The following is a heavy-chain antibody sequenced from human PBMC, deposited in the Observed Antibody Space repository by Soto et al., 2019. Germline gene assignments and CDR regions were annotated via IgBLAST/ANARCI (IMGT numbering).Heavy chain of an antibody. V-gene: IGHV4-34*01. CDR3: ARDLWGYCGTDCYPLDV. CDR1: VGNFSGHY. Sequence: SATLSLTCAVCVGNFSGHYWSWIRQHQGKGLEWIGEINHSGTSIYNPSLESRVTISVDTSKNQFSLKLNSVTAADTAVYYCARDLWGYCGTDCYPLDVWGPGTTVTVSS. CDR2: INHSGTS. D-gene: IGHD2-21*02. J-gene: IGHJ6*02.